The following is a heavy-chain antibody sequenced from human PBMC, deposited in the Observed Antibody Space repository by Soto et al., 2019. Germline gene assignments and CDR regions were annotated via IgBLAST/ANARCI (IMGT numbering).Heavy chain of an antibody. CDR1: GFTFGDYA. J-gene: IGHJ4*02. CDR3: TRVRDYYDSSGPGRFYFDY. CDR2: IRSKAYGGTT. Sequence: GGSLRLSCTASGFTFGDYAMSWFRQAPGKGLEWVGFIRSKAYGGTTEYAASVKGRFTISRDDSKSIAYLQMNSLKTEDTAVYYCTRVRDYYDSSGPGRFYFDYWGQGTLVTVS. V-gene: IGHV3-49*03. D-gene: IGHD3-22*01.